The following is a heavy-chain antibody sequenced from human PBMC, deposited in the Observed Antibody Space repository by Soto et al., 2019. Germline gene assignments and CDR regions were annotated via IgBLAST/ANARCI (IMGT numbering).Heavy chain of an antibody. CDR3: ARGEQWLVLRSYFDY. V-gene: IGHV3-33*01. CDR1: GFTFSSYG. D-gene: IGHD6-19*01. CDR2: IWCDGSNK. J-gene: IGHJ4*02. Sequence: QVQLVESGGGVVQPGRSLRLSCAASGFTFSSYGMHWVRQAPGKGLEWVAVIWCDGSNKYYADSVKGRFTISRDNSKNTLYLQMNSLRAEDTAVYYCARGEQWLVLRSYFDYWGQGTLVTVSS.